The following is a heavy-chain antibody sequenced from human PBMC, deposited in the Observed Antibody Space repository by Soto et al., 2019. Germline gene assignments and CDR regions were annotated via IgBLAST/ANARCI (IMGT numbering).Heavy chain of an antibody. J-gene: IGHJ6*03. CDR3: AGLGPNYYGSGSYYHYYYYYYMDV. CDR1: GGSISSSSYY. CDR2: IYYSGST. Sequence: SETLSLTCTVSGGSISSSSYYWGWIRQPPGKGLEWIGSIYYSGSTYYNPSLKSRVTISVDTSKNQFSLKLSSVTAADTAVYYCAGLGPNYYGSGSYYHYYYYYYMDVWGKGTTVTVSS. D-gene: IGHD3-10*01. V-gene: IGHV4-39*01.